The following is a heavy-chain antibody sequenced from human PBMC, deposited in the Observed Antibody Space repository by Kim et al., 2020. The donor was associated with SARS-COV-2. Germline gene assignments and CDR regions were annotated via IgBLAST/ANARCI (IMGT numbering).Heavy chain of an antibody. CDR2: ISYDGSNK. Sequence: GGSLRLSCAASGFTFSSYAMHWVRQAPGKGLEWVAVISYDGSNKYYADSVKGRFTISRDNSKNTLYLQMNSLRAEDTAVYYCARDPPYYDILTSPDNHYYYGMDVWGQGTTVTVSS. D-gene: IGHD3-9*01. J-gene: IGHJ6*02. CDR3: ARDPPYYDILTSPDNHYYYGMDV. V-gene: IGHV3-30*04. CDR1: GFTFSSYA.